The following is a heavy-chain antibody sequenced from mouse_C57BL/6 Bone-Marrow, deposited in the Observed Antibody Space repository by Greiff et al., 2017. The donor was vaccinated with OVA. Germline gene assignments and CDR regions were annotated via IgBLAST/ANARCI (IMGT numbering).Heavy chain of an antibody. D-gene: IGHD2-3*01. V-gene: IGHV1-81*01. Sequence: VKLVESGAELARPGASVKLSCKASGYTFPSYGISWVKQRTGQGLEWIGEIYPRSGNTYYNEKFKGKATLTADKSSSTAYMELRSLTSDDAAVYFCARSGEWLLLFAYWGQGTLVTVSA. J-gene: IGHJ3*01. CDR1: GYTFPSYG. CDR3: ARSGEWLLLFAY. CDR2: IYPRSGNT.